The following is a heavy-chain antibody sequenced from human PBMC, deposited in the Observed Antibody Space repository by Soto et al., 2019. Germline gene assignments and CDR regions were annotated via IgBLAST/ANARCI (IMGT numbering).Heavy chain of an antibody. CDR2: ISYDGNNK. J-gene: IGHJ6*02. V-gene: IGHV3-30-3*01. CDR1: GFTFSNYA. CDR3: ARAGCDGGTCYTLVGLRDGMDV. D-gene: IGHD2-15*01. Sequence: QVQLVESGGGVVQPGRSLRLSCAASGFTFSNYAMYWVRQAPGKGLERVAVISYDGNNKYYADSVKGRFTISRDNSRNTLYLQLTGLRAEDTAVYYCARAGCDGGTCYTLVGLRDGMDVWGQGTTVTVSS.